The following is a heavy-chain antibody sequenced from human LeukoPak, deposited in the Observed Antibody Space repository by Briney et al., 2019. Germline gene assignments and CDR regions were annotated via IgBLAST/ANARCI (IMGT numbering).Heavy chain of an antibody. CDR1: GFTFSSYG. V-gene: IGHV3-33*01. CDR2: IWYDGSNK. Sequence: GGSLRLSCAASGFTFSSYGMHWVRQAPGKGLEWVAVIWYDGSNKYYADSVKGRFTISRDNSKNTLYLQMNSLRAEDTAVYYCARSWVGYCSSTSCYGRAFDIWGQGTMVTVSS. D-gene: IGHD2-2*03. CDR3: ARSWVGYCSSTSCYGRAFDI. J-gene: IGHJ3*02.